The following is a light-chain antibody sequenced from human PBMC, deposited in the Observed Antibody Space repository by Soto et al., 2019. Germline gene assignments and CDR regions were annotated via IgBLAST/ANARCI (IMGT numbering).Light chain of an antibody. Sequence: DIQMPQSPSSLSASVGDRVTITYRASQSISNYLNWYQQKPGKAPKLLIYAASNLQSGVPSRFSGSESGTDFTLTISSLQPEDFAAYYCQQSYSTPYTFGQGTKLEIK. CDR3: QQSYSTPYT. CDR2: AAS. V-gene: IGKV1-39*01. CDR1: QSISNY. J-gene: IGKJ2*01.